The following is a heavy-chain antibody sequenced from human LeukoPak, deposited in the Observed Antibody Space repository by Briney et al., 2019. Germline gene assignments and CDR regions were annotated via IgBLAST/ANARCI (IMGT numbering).Heavy chain of an antibody. Sequence: GGSLRLSCAASGFTFSSYSMNWVRQAPGKGLEWVSYISSSSSTIYYADSVKGRFTISRDNAKNSLYLQMNSLRAEDTAVYYCARSEYSSSTGHYYMDVWGKGTTVTVSS. D-gene: IGHD6-6*01. CDR2: ISSSSSTI. CDR3: ARSEYSSSTGHYYMDV. J-gene: IGHJ6*03. V-gene: IGHV3-48*01. CDR1: GFTFSSYS.